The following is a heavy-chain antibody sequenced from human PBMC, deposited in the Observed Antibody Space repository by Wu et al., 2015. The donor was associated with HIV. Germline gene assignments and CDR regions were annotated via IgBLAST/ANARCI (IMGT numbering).Heavy chain of an antibody. CDR1: GYTLTELS. CDR3: ATDLGIVGADSLRTPRPH. D-gene: IGHD1-26*01. V-gene: IGHV1-24*01. Sequence: QVQLVQSGAEVKKPGASVKVSCKVSGYTLTELSMHWVRQAPGKGLEWMGGFDPEDGETIYAQKFQGRVTMTEDTSTDTAYMELSSLRSEDTAVYYCATDLGIVGADSLRTPRPHWGQGTLVTVSS. J-gene: IGHJ4*02. CDR2: FDPEDGET.